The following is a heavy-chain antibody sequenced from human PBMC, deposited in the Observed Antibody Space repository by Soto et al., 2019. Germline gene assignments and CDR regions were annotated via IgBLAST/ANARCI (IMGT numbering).Heavy chain of an antibody. V-gene: IGHV1-3*01. CDR1: GYTFTSYA. CDR2: INAGNGNT. D-gene: IGHD6-19*01. CDR3: ERVISNSGWYFGDWFHP. Sequence: ASVKVSCKASGYTFTSYAMHWVRQAPGQRLEWMGWINAGNGNTKYSQKFQGRVTITRATSASTAYMELSSLRSEDTDVYYCERVISNSGWYFGDWFHPWGQGTLVTVS. J-gene: IGHJ5*02.